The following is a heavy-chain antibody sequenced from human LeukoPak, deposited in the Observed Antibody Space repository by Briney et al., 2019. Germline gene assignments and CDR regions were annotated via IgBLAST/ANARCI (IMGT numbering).Heavy chain of an antibody. J-gene: IGHJ5*02. V-gene: IGHV4-39*01. CDR2: IYYSGST. CDR3: ARHSSESYYYGSGSYIPTWFDP. CDR1: GGSISSSSYY. D-gene: IGHD3-10*01. Sequence: SETLSLTCTVSGGSISSSSYYWGWIRQPPGKGLEWIGSIYYSGSTYYNPSLKSRVTISVDTSKNQLSLKLSSVTAADTAVYYCARHSSESYYYGSGSYIPTWFDPWGQGTLVTVSS.